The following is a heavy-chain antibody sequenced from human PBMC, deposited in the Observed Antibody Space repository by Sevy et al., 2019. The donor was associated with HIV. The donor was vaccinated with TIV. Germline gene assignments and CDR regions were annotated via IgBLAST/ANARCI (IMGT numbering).Heavy chain of an antibody. D-gene: IGHD3-22*01. CDR3: AKAELTHYYDSSGYRGDAFDI. CDR1: GFTFSSYA. Sequence: GGSLRLSCAASGFTFSSYAMSWVRQAPGKGLEWVSAISGSGGSTYYADSVKGRFTISRDNSKNTLYLQMNSLRAEDTAVYYCAKAELTHYYDSSGYRGDAFDIWGQGTMVTVSS. J-gene: IGHJ3*02. CDR2: ISGSGGST. V-gene: IGHV3-23*01.